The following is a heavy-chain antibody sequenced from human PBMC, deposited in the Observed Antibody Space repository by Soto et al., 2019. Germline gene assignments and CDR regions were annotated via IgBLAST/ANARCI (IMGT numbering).Heavy chain of an antibody. CDR2: ISKDGSNK. D-gene: IGHD3-9*01. V-gene: IGHV3-30*18. Sequence: LRLSCAAAGFTFISYAMHWVRQAPGKGLEWVAVISKDGSNKYYGDSVKGRFTISRDSSKNTLYVQMNSLRAEDTAVYYCAKETGPQGGFDYWGQGILVTVSS. J-gene: IGHJ4*02. CDR3: AKETGPQGGFDY. CDR1: GFTFISYA.